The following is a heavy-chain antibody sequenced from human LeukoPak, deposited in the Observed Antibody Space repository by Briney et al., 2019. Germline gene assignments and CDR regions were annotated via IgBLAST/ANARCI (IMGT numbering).Heavy chain of an antibody. J-gene: IGHJ5*02. CDR3: ARGTNCSSTSCYFLDWFDP. V-gene: IGHV4-34*01. D-gene: IGHD2-2*01. CDR1: GASFSGYY. Sequence: SETLSLTCAVYGASFSGYYWSWIRQPPGKGLEWIGEINHSGSTNYNPSLKGRVTISVDTSKNQFSLKLSSVTAADTAVYYCARGTNCSSTSCYFLDWFDPWGQGTLVTVSS. CDR2: INHSGST.